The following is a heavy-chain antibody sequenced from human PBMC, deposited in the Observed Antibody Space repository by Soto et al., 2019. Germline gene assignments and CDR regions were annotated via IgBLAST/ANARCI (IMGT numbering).Heavy chain of an antibody. Sequence: DSVKVSCKASGYTFTSYDIYWVRQATGQGLEWMGWMNPNTGNSGYAQKFQGRVTMTSDTSISTAHMELSSLRSEDTAVYYCARRAETNGWNGFGADKYYFDFWGQGTRVTVSS. CDR2: MNPNTGNS. J-gene: IGHJ4*02. D-gene: IGHD1-1*01. CDR3: ARRAETNGWNGFGADKYYFDF. V-gene: IGHV1-8*01. CDR1: GYTFTSYD.